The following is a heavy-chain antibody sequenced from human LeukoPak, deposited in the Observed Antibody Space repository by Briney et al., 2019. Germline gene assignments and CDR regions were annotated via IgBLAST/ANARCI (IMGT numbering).Heavy chain of an antibody. CDR1: GFTFSSYW. Sequence: GGPLRLSCAASGFTFSSYWMHWVRQVPGKGLVWVSRTNSDGSYTNYADSVKGRFTISTDNAKNTLYLQMNSLRAEDTAVYFCVRGSSGWYGVDYWGQGTLVTVSS. V-gene: IGHV3-74*01. CDR2: TNSDGSYT. CDR3: VRGSSGWYGVDY. D-gene: IGHD6-19*01. J-gene: IGHJ4*02.